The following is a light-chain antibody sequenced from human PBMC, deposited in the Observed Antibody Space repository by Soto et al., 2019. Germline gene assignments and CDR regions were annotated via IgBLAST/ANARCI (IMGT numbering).Light chain of an antibody. J-gene: IGKJ1*01. CDR3: QHSGDFRWT. CDR1: QGVSSN. CDR2: GAS. V-gene: IGKV3-15*01. Sequence: EIVMTQSPATLSVSAGERATLSCRASQGVSSNLAWYQQKPGQAPRLLISGASTRATGIPARFSVSGSGTEFTLTISRLEPEDFAVYYCQHSGDFRWTFGQGTKVDIK.